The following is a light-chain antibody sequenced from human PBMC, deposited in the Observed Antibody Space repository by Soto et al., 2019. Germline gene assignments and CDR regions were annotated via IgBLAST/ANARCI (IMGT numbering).Light chain of an antibody. CDR2: TAS. J-gene: IGKJ3*01. CDR1: QAIGNS. CDR3: QQLRSYPPS. V-gene: IGKV1-9*01. Sequence: DIQLTQSPSFLSASVGDRVTITCRASQAIGNSLAWYEQQPGKAPKLLIHTASTLGSGVISRFSGSGSGTEFTLTISTLQPEDLATYYCQQLRSYPPSFGPGTKVDFK.